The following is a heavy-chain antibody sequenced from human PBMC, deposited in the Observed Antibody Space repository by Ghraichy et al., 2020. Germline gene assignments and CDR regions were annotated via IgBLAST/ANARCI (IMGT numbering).Heavy chain of an antibody. CDR2: ISGGGGGT. J-gene: IGHJ4*02. D-gene: IGHD3-10*01. V-gene: IGHV3-43*02. Sequence: GESLNISCSASGFDFENFAMHWVRQAPGKGLEWLCLISGGGGGTLFGDSVKGRFTVSRDNNKNSVYLQINDLTSEDTAFYYCAKDFFGAGDPYYLDSWGQGNLVTFSS. CDR1: GFDFENFA. CDR3: AKDFFGAGDPYYLDS.